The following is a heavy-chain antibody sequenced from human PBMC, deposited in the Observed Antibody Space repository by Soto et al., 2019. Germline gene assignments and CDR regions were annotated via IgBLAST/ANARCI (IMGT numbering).Heavy chain of an antibody. CDR3: ARVGMTTVTTRLNWFDP. CDR2: INHSGST. CDR1: GGSFSGYY. Sequence: QVQLQQWGAGLLKPSETLSLTCAVYGGSFSGYYWSWIRQPPGKGLEWIGEINHSGSTNYNPSLKSRVTISVDTSKNQFSLKLSSVTAADTAVYYCARVGMTTVTTRLNWFDPWGQGTLVTVSS. D-gene: IGHD4-17*01. J-gene: IGHJ5*02. V-gene: IGHV4-34*01.